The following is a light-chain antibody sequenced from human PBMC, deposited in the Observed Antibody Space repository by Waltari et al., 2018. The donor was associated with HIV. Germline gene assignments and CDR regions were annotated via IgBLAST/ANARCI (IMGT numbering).Light chain of an antibody. Sequence: HSALTQPASVSGSPGQSITISCTGTSSDVGNYNLVSWYQQHPGKAPQLIIYEVTKRPSGISNRFSGSKSGNTASLTISGLQAEDEADYYCCSYAGSPYVLGSGTKVTVL. CDR1: SSDVGNYNL. J-gene: IGLJ1*01. CDR2: EVT. V-gene: IGLV2-23*02. CDR3: CSYAGSPYV.